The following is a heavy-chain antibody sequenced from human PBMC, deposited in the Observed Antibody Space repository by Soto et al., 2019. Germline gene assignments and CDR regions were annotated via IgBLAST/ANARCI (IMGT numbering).Heavy chain of an antibody. Sequence: GGSLRLSCAASGFTFSSYWMSWVRQAPGKGLEWVANIKQDGSEKYYVDSVKGRFTISRDNAKNSLYLQMNSLRAEDTAVYYCARSMYYYGSGRVNWFDPWGQGTLVTVSS. CDR3: ARSMYYYGSGRVNWFDP. D-gene: IGHD3-10*01. CDR2: IKQDGSEK. J-gene: IGHJ5*02. V-gene: IGHV3-7*05. CDR1: GFTFSSYW.